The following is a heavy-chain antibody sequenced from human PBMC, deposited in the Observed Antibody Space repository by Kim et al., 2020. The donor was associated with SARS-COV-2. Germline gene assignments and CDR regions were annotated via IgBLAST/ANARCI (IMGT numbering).Heavy chain of an antibody. J-gene: IGHJ6*02. CDR3: ATRVTSDMDV. CDR1: GYTYISHS. V-gene: IGHV1-46*01. D-gene: IGHD4-4*01. CDR2: INPSSGDT. Sequence: ASVKVSCKAPGYTYISHSMHWVRQAPGQGLEWMGRINPSSGDTTYAQNFQGRVTMTWDTSTSTVYMELRSLESDDTAVYYCATRVTSDMDVWCQGTTVTVSS.